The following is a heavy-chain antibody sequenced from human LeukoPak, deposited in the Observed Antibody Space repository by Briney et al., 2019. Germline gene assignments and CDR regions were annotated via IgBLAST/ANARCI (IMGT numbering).Heavy chain of an antibody. V-gene: IGHV3-30-3*01. CDR2: ISYDGSNK. CDR1: GFTFSNYA. D-gene: IGHD2-2*01. J-gene: IGHJ4*02. Sequence: PGRSLRLSCAASGFTFSNYAMHWARQAPGKGLEWVAVISYDGSNKYYADSVKGRFTISRDNSKNTLYLQMNSLRAEDTAVYYCARDRFPYCSSTSCYFDQWGQGTLVTVSS. CDR3: ARDRFPYCSSTSCYFDQ.